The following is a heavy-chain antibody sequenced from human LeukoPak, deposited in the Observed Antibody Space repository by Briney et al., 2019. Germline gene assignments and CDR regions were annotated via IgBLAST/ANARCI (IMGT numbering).Heavy chain of an antibody. V-gene: IGHV3-21*01. J-gene: IGHJ3*02. CDR3: ARDDGDDFNDAFDI. D-gene: IGHD2-21*02. CDR1: GFTFSSYT. Sequence: GGSLRLSCAASGFTFSSYTMNWVRQAPGKGLEWVSSITITSNYIFYTDSVRGRFTISRDNAQNSLYLQMNSLRAEDTAVYYCARDDGDDFNDAFDIWGQGTLVTVSS. CDR2: ITITSNYI.